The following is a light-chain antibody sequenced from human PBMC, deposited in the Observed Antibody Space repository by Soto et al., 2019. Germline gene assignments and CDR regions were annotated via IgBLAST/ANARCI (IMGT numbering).Light chain of an antibody. J-gene: IGKJ1*01. CDR3: QQFNNWPPWT. CDR1: QNVGNN. V-gene: IGKV3-15*01. CDR2: GAS. Sequence: EIVMMQYPATLSVSPGERATLSCRASQNVGNNLVWYQQKPGQAPRLLIYGASTRAAGIPDRFSGSGSGTEFTLTISGLQSDDFAVYYCQQFNNWPPWTVGQGTKVDIK.